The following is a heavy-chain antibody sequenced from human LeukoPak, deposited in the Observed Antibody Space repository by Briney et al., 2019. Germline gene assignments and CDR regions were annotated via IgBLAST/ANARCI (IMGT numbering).Heavy chain of an antibody. V-gene: IGHV3-7*01. D-gene: IGHD3-10*01. CDR3: ARDTWISGSYPVDY. CDR2: IKQDGSEK. Sequence: GGSLRLSCAASGFTFSSYAMSWVRQAPGKGLEWVANIKQDGSEKYYVDSVKGRFTISRDNAKNSLYLQMNSLRAEDTAVYYCARDTWISGSYPVDYWGQGTLVTVSS. CDR1: GFTFSSYA. J-gene: IGHJ4*02.